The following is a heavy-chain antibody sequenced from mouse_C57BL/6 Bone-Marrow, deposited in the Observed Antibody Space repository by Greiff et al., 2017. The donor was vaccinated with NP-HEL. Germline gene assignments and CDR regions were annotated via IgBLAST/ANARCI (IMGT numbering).Heavy chain of an antibody. CDR2: IYPGSGST. V-gene: IGHV1-55*01. CDR1: GYTFTSYW. D-gene: IGHD2-10*01. CDR3: ARTYYGNLYYFDY. Sequence: QVQLQQSGAELVKPGASVKMSCKASGYTFTSYWITWVKQRPGQGLEWIGDIYPGSGSTNYNEKFKSKATLTVDTSSSTAYMQLRSLTSEDSAVYYSARTYYGNLYYFDYWGQGTTLTVSS. J-gene: IGHJ2*01.